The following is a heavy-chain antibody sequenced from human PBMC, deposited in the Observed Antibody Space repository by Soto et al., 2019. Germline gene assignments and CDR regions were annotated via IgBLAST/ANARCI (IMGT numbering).Heavy chain of an antibody. Sequence: SETLSLTCTVSGGSISSYYWSWIRQPPGKGLEWIGYIYYSGSTNYNPSLKSRVTISADTPKNQFSLKLSSVTAADTAVYYCARQLNYGDYEGTFDYWGQGTLVTVSS. CDR3: ARQLNYGDYEGTFDY. J-gene: IGHJ4*02. V-gene: IGHV4-59*01. CDR1: GGSISSYY. CDR2: IYYSGST. D-gene: IGHD4-17*01.